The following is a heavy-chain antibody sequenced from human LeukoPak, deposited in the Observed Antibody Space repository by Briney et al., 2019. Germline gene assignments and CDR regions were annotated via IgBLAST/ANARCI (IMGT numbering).Heavy chain of an antibody. CDR3: ARHWVRGLFYFDY. CDR2: IYPGDYDT. Sequence: GESLKISCKTSGFTFTDYWIAWVRQMPGKGLEWMGVIYPGDYDTRYSPSFRGNITISTDNSINTAYLQWHSLKATDTAMYYCARHWVRGLFYFDYWGQGTLVTVSS. V-gene: IGHV5-51*01. CDR1: GFTFTDYW. J-gene: IGHJ4*01. D-gene: IGHD3-10*01.